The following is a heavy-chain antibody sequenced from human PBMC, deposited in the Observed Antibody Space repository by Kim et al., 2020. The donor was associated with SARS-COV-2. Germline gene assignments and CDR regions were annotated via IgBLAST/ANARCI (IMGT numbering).Heavy chain of an antibody. D-gene: IGHD3-22*01. CDR3: ASSSGLSGGAYFDY. V-gene: IGHV4-39*01. CDR2: IYYSGST. CDR1: GGSISSSSYY. Sequence: SETLSLTCTVSGGSISSSSYYWGWIRQPPGKGLEWIGSIYYSGSTYYNPSLKSRVTISVDTSKNQFSLKLSSVTAADTAVYYCASSSGLSGGAYFDYWGQGTLVTVSS. J-gene: IGHJ4*02.